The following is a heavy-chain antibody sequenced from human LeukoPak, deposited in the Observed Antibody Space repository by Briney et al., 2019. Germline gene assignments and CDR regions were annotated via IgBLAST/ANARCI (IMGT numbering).Heavy chain of an antibody. V-gene: IGHV4-34*01. CDR2: INHSGGT. Sequence: PSETLSLTCAVYGGSFSGYYWSRIRQPPGKGLEWIGEINHSGGTNYNPSLKSRVTISVDTSKNQFSLKLSSVTAADTAVYYCASTDSSGYSFDYWGQGTLVTVSS. CDR1: GGSFSGYY. J-gene: IGHJ4*02. D-gene: IGHD3-22*01. CDR3: ASTDSSGYSFDY.